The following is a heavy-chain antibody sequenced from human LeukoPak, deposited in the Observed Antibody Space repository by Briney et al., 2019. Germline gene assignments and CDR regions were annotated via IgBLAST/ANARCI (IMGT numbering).Heavy chain of an antibody. Sequence: QSSETLSLTCAVSGVSITGSNWWPWVRQPPGKGLEWIGEIYHSGSTNYNPSLKSRVTISVDKSNNQFSLKLNSMTAADTAVYYCARNAGNSDVDYWGQGILVTVSS. J-gene: IGHJ4*02. V-gene: IGHV4-4*02. CDR3: ARNAGNSDVDY. D-gene: IGHD4-23*01. CDR2: IYHSGST. CDR1: GVSITGSNW.